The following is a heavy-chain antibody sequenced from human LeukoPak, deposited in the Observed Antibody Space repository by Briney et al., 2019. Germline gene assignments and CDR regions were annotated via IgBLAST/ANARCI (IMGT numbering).Heavy chain of an antibody. CDR2: INPNSGGT. CDR3: ARDRIAAAGQLYNWFDP. J-gene: IGHJ5*02. Sequence: RASVKVSCKASGGTFSSYTISWVRQAPGQGLEWMGRINPNSGGTNYAQKFQGRATMTRDTSISTAYMELSRLRSDDTAVYYCARDRIAAAGQLYNWFDPWGQGTLVTVSS. CDR1: GGTFSSYT. D-gene: IGHD6-13*01. V-gene: IGHV1-2*06.